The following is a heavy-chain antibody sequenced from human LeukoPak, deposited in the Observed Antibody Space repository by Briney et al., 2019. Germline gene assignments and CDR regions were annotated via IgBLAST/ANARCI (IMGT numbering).Heavy chain of an antibody. D-gene: IGHD5-18*01. Sequence: QSGGSLRLSCAASGFTFSSYSMNWVRQAPGKGLEWVSYISSSSYTIYYADSVKGRFTISRDNAKNSLYLQLNSLRAEDTAVYYCAGGYTFDYWGQGTLVTASS. J-gene: IGHJ4*02. CDR2: ISSSSYTI. CDR1: GFTFSSYS. V-gene: IGHV3-48*01. CDR3: AGGYTFDY.